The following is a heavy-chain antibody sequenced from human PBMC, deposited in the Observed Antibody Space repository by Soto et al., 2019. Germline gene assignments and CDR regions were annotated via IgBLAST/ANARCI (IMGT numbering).Heavy chain of an antibody. CDR3: AKTVGATKSEDY. D-gene: IGHD1-26*01. CDR1: GFNFTNHV. J-gene: IGHJ4*02. CDR2: ISNSDDVG. V-gene: IGHV3-23*01. Sequence: EVQLLESGGALIQPTGSLRLSCSASGFNFTNHVINWVRQAPGKGLEWVSSISNSDDVGFYADSVRGRFIVSRDISTNSVFLQMNFLRVEDTAIYYCAKTVGATKSEDYWGQGTLVTVSS.